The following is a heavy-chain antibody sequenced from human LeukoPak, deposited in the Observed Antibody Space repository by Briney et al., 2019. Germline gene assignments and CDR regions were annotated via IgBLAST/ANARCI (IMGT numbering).Heavy chain of an antibody. J-gene: IGHJ6*02. CDR3: AKDENPRDYNYSGMDV. Sequence: PGRSLRLSCAASGFTFSGFTFSSYAMHWVRQAPGKGLEWVAVVSNDDSIKYYVESLKGRLTISRDNSKNTLYLQMNDLRHEDTAVYYCAKDENPRDYNYSGMDVWGQGTTVTVSS. CDR1: GFTFSGFTFSSYA. D-gene: IGHD2/OR15-2a*01. CDR2: VSNDDSIK. V-gene: IGHV3-30-3*01.